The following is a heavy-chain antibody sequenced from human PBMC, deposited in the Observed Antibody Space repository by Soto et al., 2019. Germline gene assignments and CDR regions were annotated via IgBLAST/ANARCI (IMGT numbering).Heavy chain of an antibody. Sequence: SETLSLTCAVYGGSFSGYYWSWIRQPPGKGLEWMGEINHSGSTNYNPSLKSRVTISVDTSKNQFSLKLSSVTAADTAVYYCARWKRITMVRGVIIKDSYYYGMDVWGQGTTVTVSS. CDR1: GGSFSGYY. V-gene: IGHV4-34*01. J-gene: IGHJ6*02. D-gene: IGHD3-10*01. CDR3: ARWKRITMVRGVIIKDSYYYGMDV. CDR2: INHSGST.